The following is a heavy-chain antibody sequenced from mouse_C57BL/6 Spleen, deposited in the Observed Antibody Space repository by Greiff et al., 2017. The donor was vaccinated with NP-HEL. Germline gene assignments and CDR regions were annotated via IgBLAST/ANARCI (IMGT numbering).Heavy chain of an antibody. Sequence: VQLKESGPELVKPGASVKISCKASGYAFSSSWMNWVKQRPGKGLEWIGRIYPGDGDTNYNGKFKGKATLTADKSSSTAYMQLSSLTSEDSAVYFCATFYDGYYVVYFDVWGTGTTVTVSS. CDR3: ATFYDGYYVVYFDV. CDR1: GYAFSSSW. V-gene: IGHV1-82*01. CDR2: IYPGDGDT. J-gene: IGHJ1*03. D-gene: IGHD2-3*01.